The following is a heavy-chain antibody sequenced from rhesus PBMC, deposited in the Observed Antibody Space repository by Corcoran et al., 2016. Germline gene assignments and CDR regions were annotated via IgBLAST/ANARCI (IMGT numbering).Heavy chain of an antibody. V-gene: IGHV4-160*01. CDR1: GGSISSDF. Sequence: QVQLQESGPGLVKPSETLSLTCAVSGGSISSDFWRWIRQSPGKGLEGIGYIYGVGGSTSYNPSLKSRVTISTDTSKNQFSLKLGSVTAADTAVYYCARDGSAAAGLDYWGQGVLVTVSS. CDR3: ARDGSAAAGLDY. D-gene: IGHD6-25*01. J-gene: IGHJ4*01. CDR2: IYGVGGST.